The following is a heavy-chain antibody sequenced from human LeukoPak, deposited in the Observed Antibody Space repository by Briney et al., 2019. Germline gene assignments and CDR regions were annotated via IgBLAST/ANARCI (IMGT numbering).Heavy chain of an antibody. J-gene: IGHJ4*02. CDR1: GFIFSSYA. V-gene: IGHV3-23*01. CDR2: LSGSGSTT. Sequence: PGGSLRLSCAASGFIFSSYAMSWARQAPGRGLEWVSSLSGSGSTTYYADSVKGRFTISRDSSKNTLYLQMNSLRAEDTAVYYCAKDTRYYDSSGYYRLDYWGQGTLVTVSS. CDR3: AKDTRYYDSSGYYRLDY. D-gene: IGHD3-22*01.